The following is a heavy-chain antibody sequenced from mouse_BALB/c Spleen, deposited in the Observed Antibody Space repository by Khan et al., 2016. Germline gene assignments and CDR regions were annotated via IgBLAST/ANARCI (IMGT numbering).Heavy chain of an antibody. J-gene: IGHJ1*01. CDR2: ILPVSGLI. CDR1: GYTIGSYW. D-gene: IGHD4-1*01. Sequence: QVQLQQPGAELMKPGASVRISCKATGYTIGSYWIGWVKQRPGHGLEWIGEILPVSGLINYNEKFKGKATFTADTSSNTAYMQLSSLTSEDSAVHFCARRNWDGRYFDVWGAGTTVTVSS. CDR3: ARRNWDGRYFDV. V-gene: IGHV1-9*01.